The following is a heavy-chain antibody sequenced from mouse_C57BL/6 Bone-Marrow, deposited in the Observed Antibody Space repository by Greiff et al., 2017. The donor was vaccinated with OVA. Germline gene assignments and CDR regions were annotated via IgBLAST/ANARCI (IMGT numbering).Heavy chain of an antibody. Sequence: VQLQESGPGLVAPSQSLSITCTVSGFSLTSYAISWVRQPPGKGLEWLGVIWTGGGTNYNSALKSRLSISKDNSKSQVFLKMNSLQTDDTARYYCARNHYATVVAQYYAMDYWGQGTSVTVSS. CDR1: GFSLTSYA. CDR2: IWTGGGT. V-gene: IGHV2-9-1*01. D-gene: IGHD1-1*01. CDR3: ARNHYATVVAQYYAMDY. J-gene: IGHJ4*01.